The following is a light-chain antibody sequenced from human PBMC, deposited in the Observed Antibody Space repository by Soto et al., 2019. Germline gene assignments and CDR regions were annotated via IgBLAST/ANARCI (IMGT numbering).Light chain of an antibody. CDR3: AAWDDSLSAA. J-gene: IGLJ3*02. V-gene: IGLV1-47*01. CDR1: SSNIGGNY. Sequence: QSVLTQPPSASGTPGQRVTISCSGSSSNIGGNYVYWYQHVPGTAPKLLIYGNDQRPSGVPDRFSGSKSGTSASLAISGLRSEDEADYYCAAWDDSLSAAFGGGTKLTVL. CDR2: GND.